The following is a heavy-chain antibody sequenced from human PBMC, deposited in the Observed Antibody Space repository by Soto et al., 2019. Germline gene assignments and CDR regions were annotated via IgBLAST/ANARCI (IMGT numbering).Heavy chain of an antibody. J-gene: IGHJ4*02. CDR3: ARQPSRGYTNAYSADY. V-gene: IGHV5-51*01. CDR1: GYTFTTYW. D-gene: IGHD5-18*01. CDR2: IYPGDSDT. Sequence: GESLKISCKASGYTFTTYWIAWVRQMPGKGLEWMGIIYPGDSDTRYSPSFQGQVTISADKSITTAYLQWISLKASDTAVYFCARQPSRGYTNAYSADYWGQGTLATVSS.